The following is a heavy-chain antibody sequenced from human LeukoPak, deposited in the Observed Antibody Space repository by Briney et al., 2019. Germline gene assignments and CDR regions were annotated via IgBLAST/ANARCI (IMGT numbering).Heavy chain of an antibody. Sequence: ASVKVSCKASGYTFTNYGINWVRQAPGQGLEWMGWISAYNGNTKYAQRVQGRVTLTTDTSTSTAYMELRSLRFDDTAVYYCARETGYSSGWYDDYWGLGTLVTVSS. CDR1: GYTFTNYG. J-gene: IGHJ4*02. CDR2: ISAYNGNT. D-gene: IGHD6-13*01. V-gene: IGHV1-18*01. CDR3: ARETGYSSGWYDDY.